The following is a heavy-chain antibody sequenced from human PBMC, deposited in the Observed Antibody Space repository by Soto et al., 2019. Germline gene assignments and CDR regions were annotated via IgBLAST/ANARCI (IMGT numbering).Heavy chain of an antibody. CDR2: IRSKAYGGTT. J-gene: IGHJ4*02. V-gene: IGHV3-49*04. D-gene: IGHD3-22*01. CDR1: GFTIGDYS. Sequence: GASVRLSCTASGFTIGDYSMSWVRQAPGKGLEWVGFIRSKAYGGTTEYAASVKGRFTISRDDSKSIDYLQMNSLKTEDTAVYYCTREMYYYDSSGYYYWGQGTLVNVSS. CDR3: TREMYYYDSSGYYY.